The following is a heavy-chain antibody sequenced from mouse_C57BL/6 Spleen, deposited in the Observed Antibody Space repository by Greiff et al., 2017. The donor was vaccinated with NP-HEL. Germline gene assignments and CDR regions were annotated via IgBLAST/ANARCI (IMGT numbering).Heavy chain of an antibody. D-gene: IGHD2-3*01. V-gene: IGHV5-6*01. Sequence: EVKLMESGGDLVKPGGSLKLSCAASGFTFSSYGMSWVSQTPDKRLEWVATISSGGSYTYYPDSVKGRFTISRDKAKNTLYLQMSSLKSEDTAMYYFASHRFYDGYLYYFDYWGQGTTLTVSS. J-gene: IGHJ2*01. CDR3: ASHRFYDGYLYYFDY. CDR2: ISSGGSYT. CDR1: GFTFSSYG.